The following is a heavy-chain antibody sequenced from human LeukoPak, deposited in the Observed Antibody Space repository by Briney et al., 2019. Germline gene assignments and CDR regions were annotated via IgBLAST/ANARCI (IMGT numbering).Heavy chain of an antibody. D-gene: IGHD6-13*01. V-gene: IGHV3-23*01. Sequence: GGSLRLSCAASGFTFSSYAMSWVRRAPGKGLEWVSAISGSGGSTYYADSVKGRFTISRDNSKNTLYLQMNSLRAEDTAVYYCAKPGYSSSWYYFDYWGQGTLVTVSS. J-gene: IGHJ4*02. CDR3: AKPGYSSSWYYFDY. CDR2: ISGSGGST. CDR1: GFTFSSYA.